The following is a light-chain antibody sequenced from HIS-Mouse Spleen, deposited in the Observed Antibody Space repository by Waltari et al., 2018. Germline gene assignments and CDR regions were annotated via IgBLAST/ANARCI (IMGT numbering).Light chain of an antibody. Sequence: QAALTQPASVSGYPGQSITISCTGTSRDVGGYNLVSWYQQHPGQAPKPMIYEGSKRPSGVSNRFSGSKSGNTASLTISGLQAEDEADYYCCSYAGSSTWVFGGGTKLTVL. J-gene: IGLJ3*02. CDR1: SRDVGGYNL. CDR2: EGS. CDR3: CSYAGSSTWV. V-gene: IGLV2-23*01.